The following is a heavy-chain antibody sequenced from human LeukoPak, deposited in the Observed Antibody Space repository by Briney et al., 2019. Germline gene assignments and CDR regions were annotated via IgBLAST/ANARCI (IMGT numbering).Heavy chain of an antibody. V-gene: IGHV4-34*01. CDR3: ARESYGSGSYYPSSYYFDY. CDR1: GGSFSGYY. Sequence: PSETLSLTCAVYGGSFSGYYWSWLRQPPGKGLEWLGEINHSGSTNYNPSLKSRVTISVDTSKNQFSLKLSSVTAADTAVYYCARESYGSGSYYPSSYYFDYWGQGTLVTVSS. D-gene: IGHD3-10*01. J-gene: IGHJ4*02. CDR2: INHSGST.